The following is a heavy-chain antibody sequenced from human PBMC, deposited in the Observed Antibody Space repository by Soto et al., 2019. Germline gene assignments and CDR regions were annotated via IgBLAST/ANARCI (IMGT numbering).Heavy chain of an antibody. CDR2: VSGSGGFT. Sequence: GGSLRLSCAASGFTFSNQAMNWVRQAQGKGLEWVSSVSGSGGFTYYADSVKGRFTISRDNSKNTLYLQMNSLRAEDTAIYYCAKVGEEDYYDSSGYFDYWGQGTLVTVSS. J-gene: IGHJ4*02. D-gene: IGHD3-22*01. V-gene: IGHV3-23*01. CDR1: GFTFSNQA. CDR3: AKVGEEDYYDSSGYFDY.